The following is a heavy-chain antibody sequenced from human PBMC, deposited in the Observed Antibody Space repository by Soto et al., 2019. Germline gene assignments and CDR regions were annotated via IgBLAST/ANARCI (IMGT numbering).Heavy chain of an antibody. V-gene: IGHV3-21*06. CDR1: GFNFIKHS. J-gene: IGHJ4*02. CDR3: ARESEDLTSNFDY. Sequence: WGFKILPSTASGFNFIKHSMNWIRPDPGEGLEWVSSISSTTNYIYYGDSMKGRFPIPRDNAKNSLYLEMNSLRAEDTAVYYCARESEDLTSNFDYWGQGTLVTVSS. CDR2: ISSTTNYI.